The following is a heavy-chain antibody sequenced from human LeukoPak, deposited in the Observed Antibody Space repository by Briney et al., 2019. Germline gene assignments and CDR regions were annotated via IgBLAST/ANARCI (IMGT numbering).Heavy chain of an antibody. V-gene: IGHV1-46*01. CDR1: GYTFTGYY. Sequence: ASVKVSCKASGYTFTGYYIHWVRQAPGQGLEWMGVINPSGGGTSYAQKFQGRVTMTRDTSTSTVYMDLRSLRSEDTAVYFCVRDMLAVPSNWFDPWGQGTLVTVSS. D-gene: IGHD2-8*01. J-gene: IGHJ5*02. CDR2: INPSGGGT. CDR3: VRDMLAVPSNWFDP.